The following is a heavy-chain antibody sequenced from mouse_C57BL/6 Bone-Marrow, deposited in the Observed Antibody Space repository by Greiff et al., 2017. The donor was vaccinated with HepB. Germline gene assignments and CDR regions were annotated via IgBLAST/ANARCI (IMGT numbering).Heavy chain of an antibody. V-gene: IGHV5-16*01. CDR1: GFTFSDYY. CDR2: INYDGSST. D-gene: IGHD4-1*01. Sequence: EVQLVESEGGLVQPGSSMKLSCTASGFTFSDYYMAWVRQVPEKGLEWVANINYDGSSTYYLDSLKSRFIISRDNAKNILYLQMSSLKSEDTATYYCAREGLTGALTYWGQGTLVTVSA. CDR3: AREGLTGALTY. J-gene: IGHJ3*01.